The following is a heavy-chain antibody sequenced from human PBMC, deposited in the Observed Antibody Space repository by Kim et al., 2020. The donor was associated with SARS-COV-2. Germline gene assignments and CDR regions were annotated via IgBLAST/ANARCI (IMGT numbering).Heavy chain of an antibody. Sequence: SETLSLTCTVSGGSISSSSYYWGWIRQPPGKGLEWIGSIYYSGSTYYNPSLKSRVTISVDTSKNQFSLKLSSVTAADTAVYYCARVPWLWLYYFDYWGQGTLVTVSS. J-gene: IGHJ4*02. D-gene: IGHD5-12*01. CDR1: GGSISSSSYY. V-gene: IGHV4-39*07. CDR3: ARVPWLWLYYFDY. CDR2: IYYSGST.